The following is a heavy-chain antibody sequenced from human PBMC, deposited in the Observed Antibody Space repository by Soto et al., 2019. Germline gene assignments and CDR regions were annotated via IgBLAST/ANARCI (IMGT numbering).Heavy chain of an antibody. V-gene: IGHV3-30*18. Sequence: GGPLRLSCAASGFAFSSYGMNWVRQAPGKGLKWGAVISYDGSNKYYAASVKGRFTISRDNSKKTLYLQMNSLRAEDTAVYYCAKDLWDTAMVEWYSSGSYYYYGMDVWGQGTTVTVSS. D-gene: IGHD5-18*01. J-gene: IGHJ6*02. CDR2: ISYDGSNK. CDR3: AKDLWDTAMVEWYSSGSYYYYGMDV. CDR1: GFAFSSYG.